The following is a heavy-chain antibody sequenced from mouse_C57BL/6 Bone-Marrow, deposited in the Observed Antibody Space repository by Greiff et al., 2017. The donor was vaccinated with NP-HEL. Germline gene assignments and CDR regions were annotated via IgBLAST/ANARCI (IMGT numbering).Heavy chain of an antibody. Sequence: QVQLQESGPGLVQPSQSLSISCTASGFSLTSYGVHWVRQSPGKGLEWLGVIWSGGSTDYNADFMSRLSITTNNSKSQVSCKINSLQADDTAICCGASSRLLDWYFDVWGTGTTVTVSS. V-gene: IGHV2-5*01. D-gene: IGHD1-1*01. CDR2: IWSGGST. CDR1: GFSLTSYG. J-gene: IGHJ1*03. CDR3: ASSRLLDWYFDV.